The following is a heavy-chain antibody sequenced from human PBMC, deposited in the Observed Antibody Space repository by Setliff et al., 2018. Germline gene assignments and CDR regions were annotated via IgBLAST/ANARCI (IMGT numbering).Heavy chain of an antibody. D-gene: IGHD3-10*01. CDR2: MNSNSGNT. J-gene: IGHJ4*02. CDR1: GYTFTSYD. CDR3: ARGLLWFGEPSW. Sequence: ASVKVSCKASGYTFTSYDINWVRQATGQGLEWMGWMNSNSGNTGHAQKFQGRVTITRNTSISTAYMELGSLRSEDTAVYYCARGLLWFGEPSWWGQGTLVTVSS. V-gene: IGHV1-8*03.